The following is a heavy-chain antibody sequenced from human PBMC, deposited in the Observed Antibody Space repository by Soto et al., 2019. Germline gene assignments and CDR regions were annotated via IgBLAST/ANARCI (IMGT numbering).Heavy chain of an antibody. CDR2: ISYDGSDK. CDR3: ARDPTHVADGPFGY. Sequence: QVQLVESGGGVVQPGRSLRLSCAASGFTFSNYAMHWVRQAPGKGLEWGADISYDGSDKYYADSVKGRFTISRDNSKNALYMQMNSLRAEDTAVYYCARDPTHVADGPFGYWGEGTLVTVSS. CDR1: GFTFSNYA. J-gene: IGHJ4*02. V-gene: IGHV3-30-3*01.